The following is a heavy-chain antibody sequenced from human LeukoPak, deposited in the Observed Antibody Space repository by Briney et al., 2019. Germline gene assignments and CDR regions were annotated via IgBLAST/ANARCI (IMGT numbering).Heavy chain of an antibody. CDR1: GGSFSGYY. CDR3: ARGHDFWSGYSHPDV. Sequence: RASETLSLTCAVYGGSFSGYYWSWIRQPPGKGLEWIGEINHSGSTNYNPSLKSRVTISVDTSKNQFSLKLSSVTAADTAVYYCARGHDFWSGYSHPDVWGQGTTVTVSS. CDR2: INHSGST. J-gene: IGHJ6*02. D-gene: IGHD3-3*01. V-gene: IGHV4-34*01.